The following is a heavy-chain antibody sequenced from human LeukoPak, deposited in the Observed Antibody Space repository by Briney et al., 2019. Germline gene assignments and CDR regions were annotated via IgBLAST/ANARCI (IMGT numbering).Heavy chain of an antibody. CDR2: IYYSGST. V-gene: IGHV4-59*11. J-gene: IGHJ4*02. CDR1: GGSISSHY. CDR3: AARGYSYGSPLDY. Sequence: SETLSLTCTVSGGSISSHYWSWIRQPPGKGLEWIGYIYYSGSTNYNPSLKSRVTISVDTSKNQFSLKLSSVTAADTAVYYCAARGYSYGSPLDYWGQGTLVTVSS. D-gene: IGHD5-18*01.